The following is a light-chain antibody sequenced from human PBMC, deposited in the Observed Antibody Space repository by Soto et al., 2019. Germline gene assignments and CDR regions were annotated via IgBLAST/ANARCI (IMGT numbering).Light chain of an antibody. CDR2: GAF. Sequence: DTQMTQSPSALSASVGDRVTIICRASRSISTQLAWYQQKPGMAPKLLISGAFSLESGVPSRFSGSGSGTEFALTISSLQPDDFATYYCQQYYSYSTFGQGTTVDIK. CDR1: RSISTQ. V-gene: IGKV1-5*02. CDR3: QQYYSYST. J-gene: IGKJ1*01.